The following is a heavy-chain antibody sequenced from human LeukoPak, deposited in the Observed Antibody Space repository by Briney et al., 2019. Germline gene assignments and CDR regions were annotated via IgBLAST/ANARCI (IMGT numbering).Heavy chain of an antibody. V-gene: IGHV3-30-3*01. CDR2: ISYDGSNK. J-gene: IGHJ4*02. Sequence: PGRSLRLSCAASGFTISSYAMHWVRQAPGKGLEWVAVISYDGSNKYYADSVKGRFTISRDNSKNTLYLQMSSLRAEDTAVYYCARGIAAFDYWGQGTLVTVSS. CDR1: GFTISSYA. CDR3: ARGIAAFDY. D-gene: IGHD6-6*01.